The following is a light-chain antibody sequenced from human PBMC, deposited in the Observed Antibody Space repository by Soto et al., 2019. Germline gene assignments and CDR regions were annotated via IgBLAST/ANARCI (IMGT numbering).Light chain of an antibody. V-gene: IGLV1-40*01. J-gene: IGLJ7*01. CDR1: SSNIGAGYD. Sequence: QSVLTQPPSVSGAPGQRVTISCTGSSSNIGAGYDVHWYQQLPGTAPKLLIYGNSNRPSGVPDRFSGSKSGTSASLAITGLRAEDEADYYCQSYDSSLSGWVFGGGTQPTVL. CDR2: GNS. CDR3: QSYDSSLSGWV.